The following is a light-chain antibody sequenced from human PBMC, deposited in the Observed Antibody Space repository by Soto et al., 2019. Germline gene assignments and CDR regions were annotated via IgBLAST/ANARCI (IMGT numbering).Light chain of an antibody. V-gene: IGKV1-5*03. J-gene: IGKJ2*01. CDR2: KAS. Sequence: DIQMTQSPSTLSASVGDRVTITCRASQSISSWLAWYQQKPGKAPKLLIYKASSLESGVPSRFSGSGSGTEFTLTISSLQPDYFATYYCQQYKSYSLYTFGQGTKLEIK. CDR1: QSISSW. CDR3: QQYKSYSLYT.